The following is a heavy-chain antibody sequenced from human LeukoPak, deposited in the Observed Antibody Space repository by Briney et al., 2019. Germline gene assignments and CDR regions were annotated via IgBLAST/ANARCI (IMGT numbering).Heavy chain of an antibody. CDR1: GGSISSSSYY. CDR3: ARHPTYYYDSSGYQSLFDY. V-gene: IGHV4-39*01. CDR2: IYYSGST. D-gene: IGHD3-22*01. J-gene: IGHJ4*02. Sequence: NPSETLSLTCTVSGGSISSSSYYWGWIRQPPGKGLEWIGSIYYSGSTYCNPSLKSRVTISVDTSKNQFSLKLSSVTAADTAVYYCARHPTYYYDSSGYQSLFDYWGQGTLVTVSS.